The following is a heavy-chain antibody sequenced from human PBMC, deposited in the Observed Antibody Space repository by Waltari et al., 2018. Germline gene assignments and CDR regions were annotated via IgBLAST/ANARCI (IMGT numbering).Heavy chain of an antibody. J-gene: IGHJ4*02. CDR3: ARQVGNYYDSSGYYDDY. V-gene: IGHV5-51*01. D-gene: IGHD3-22*01. CDR1: GYSFPSYW. CDR2: IYPGDSDT. Sequence: EVQLVQSGAEVNKPGESLKISCKGSGYSFPSYWIGWVRPMPGKGLEWMGIIYPGDSDTRYSPSFQGQVTISADKSISTAYLQWSSLKASDAAMYYCARQVGNYYDSSGYYDDYWGQGTLVTVSS.